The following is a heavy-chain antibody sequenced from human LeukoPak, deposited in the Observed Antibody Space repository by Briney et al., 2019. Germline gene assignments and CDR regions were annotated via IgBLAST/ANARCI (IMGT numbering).Heavy chain of an antibody. Sequence: GGSLRLFCAASGFTFSSYAMHWVRQAPGKVLERLAVISYDGSNKYYADSVKGRFTISRDNSKNTLYLQMNSLRAEDTAVYYCARGLEGGSGEFDYWGQGTLVTVSS. CDR3: ARGLEGGSGEFDY. J-gene: IGHJ4*02. D-gene: IGHD3-10*01. CDR2: ISYDGSNK. CDR1: GFTFSSYA. V-gene: IGHV3-30*04.